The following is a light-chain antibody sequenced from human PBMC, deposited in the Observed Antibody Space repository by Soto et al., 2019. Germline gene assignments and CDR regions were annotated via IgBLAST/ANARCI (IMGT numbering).Light chain of an antibody. CDR2: GAS. Sequence: EIVMTQSPATLSVSPGERATLSCSASQSFSSNLSWYQQQPGQAPRLLIYGASTRATGIPARFSGSGSGTEFTLTISSLQSEDFAVYYCQQYNDWPRTFGQGTKVDIK. J-gene: IGKJ1*01. CDR3: QQYNDWPRT. V-gene: IGKV3-15*01. CDR1: QSFSSN.